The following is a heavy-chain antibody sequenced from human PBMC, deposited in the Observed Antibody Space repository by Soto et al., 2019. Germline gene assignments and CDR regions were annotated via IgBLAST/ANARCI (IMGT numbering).Heavy chain of an antibody. CDR1: GGSISSGGYY. CDR3: ARARYRCSSTSCYIFNRYPLKDNWFDP. CDR2: IYTSGST. Sequence: QVQLQESGPGLVKPSQTLSLTCTVSGGSISSGGYYWSWIRQHPGKGLEWIGRIYTSGSTNYNPSLKSRVTMSVDTSKNQFSLKLSSVTAADTAVYYCARARYRCSSTSCYIFNRYPLKDNWFDPWGQGTLVTVSS. V-gene: IGHV4-61*02. D-gene: IGHD2-2*02. J-gene: IGHJ5*02.